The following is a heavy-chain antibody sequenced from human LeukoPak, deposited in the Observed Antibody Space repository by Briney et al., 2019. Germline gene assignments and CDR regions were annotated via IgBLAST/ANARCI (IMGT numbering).Heavy chain of an antibody. Sequence: GGSLRLSCAASGFTVSSNYMSWVRQAPGKGLEWVSVIYSGGSTYYADSVKGRLTISRDNSKNTLYLQMNSLRAEDTAVYYCARWQSLAARFDYWGQGALVTVSS. CDR1: GFTVSSNY. J-gene: IGHJ4*02. CDR3: ARWQSLAARFDY. D-gene: IGHD6-6*01. V-gene: IGHV3-53*01. CDR2: IYSGGST.